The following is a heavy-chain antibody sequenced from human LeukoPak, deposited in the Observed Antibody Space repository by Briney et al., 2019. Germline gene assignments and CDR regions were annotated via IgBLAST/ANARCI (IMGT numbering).Heavy chain of an antibody. CDR3: AREKGYSSSWYDDY. Sequence: GGSLRLSCAASGFTFSSYWMSWVRQAPGKGLGWVANIKQDGSEKYYVDSVKGRFTISRDNAKNSLYLQMNSLRAEDTAVYYCAREKGYSSSWYDDYWGQGTLVTVSS. J-gene: IGHJ4*02. CDR1: GFTFSSYW. D-gene: IGHD6-13*01. CDR2: IKQDGSEK. V-gene: IGHV3-7*03.